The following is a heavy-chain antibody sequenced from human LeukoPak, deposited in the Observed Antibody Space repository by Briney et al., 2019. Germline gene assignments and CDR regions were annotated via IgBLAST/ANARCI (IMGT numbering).Heavy chain of an antibody. CDR3: ARDRRSVAAAGIICDP. Sequence: ASVKVSCKASGYTFTSYGISWVRQAPGQGLEWMGWISAYNGSTNYAQKLQGRVTMTTDTSTSTAYMELRSLRSDDTAVYYCARDRRSVAAAGIICDPWGQGTLVSVSS. CDR2: ISAYNGST. D-gene: IGHD6-13*01. CDR1: GYTFTSYG. V-gene: IGHV1-18*01. J-gene: IGHJ5*02.